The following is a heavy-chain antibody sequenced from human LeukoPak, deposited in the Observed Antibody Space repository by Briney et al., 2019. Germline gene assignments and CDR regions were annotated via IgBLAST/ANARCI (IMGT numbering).Heavy chain of an antibody. V-gene: IGHV3-64*04. CDR2: ISSNGGTT. Sequence: GGSLRLSCSASGFTFSSYAMHWVRQAPGKGLEYVSAISSNGGTTYYADSVKGRFTISRDNSKNTLYLQMNSLRAEDTAVYYCASLTSYEANDYWGQGTLVTVSS. J-gene: IGHJ4*02. CDR3: ASLTSYEANDY. CDR1: GFTFSSYA. D-gene: IGHD3-16*01.